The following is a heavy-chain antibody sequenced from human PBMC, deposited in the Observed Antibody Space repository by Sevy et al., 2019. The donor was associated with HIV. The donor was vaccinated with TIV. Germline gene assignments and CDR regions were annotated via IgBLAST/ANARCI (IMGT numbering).Heavy chain of an antibody. CDR1: EFTFSSYW. D-gene: IGHD3-16*01. CDR3: ARFGGLTVYGLDV. V-gene: IGHV3-7*01. CDR2: IKHDGSEK. J-gene: IGHJ6*02. Sequence: GGSLRLSCAASEFTFSSYWMNWVRQAPGKGLEWVANIKHDGSEKYYVDSVKGRLSISRDNAKNSLFLQMDSLRAEDTAVYYCARFGGLTVYGLDVWGQGTTVTVSS.